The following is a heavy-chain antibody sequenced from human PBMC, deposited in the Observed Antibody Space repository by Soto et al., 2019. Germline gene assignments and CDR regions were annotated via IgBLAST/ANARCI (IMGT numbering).Heavy chain of an antibody. CDR2: ISSNGGST. CDR3: ARDVAGGYYYGMDV. V-gene: IGHV3-64*04. D-gene: IGHD6-19*01. J-gene: IGHJ6*02. CDR1: GFTFSSYA. Sequence: GGSLRLSCSASGFTFSSYAMHWVRQAPGKGLEYVSAISSNGGSTYYADSVKGRFTISRDNAKNSLYLQMNSLRAEDTAVYYCARDVAGGYYYGMDVWGQGTTVTVSS.